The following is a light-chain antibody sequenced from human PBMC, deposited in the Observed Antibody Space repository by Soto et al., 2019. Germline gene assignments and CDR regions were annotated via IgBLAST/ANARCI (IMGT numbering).Light chain of an antibody. Sequence: DIQMTQSPSTLSASVGDRVTITCRASQTINNWIAWYQQKPGKAPKFLIYDASTLESGVPSRFSGSGFGTEFSLTISSLQPDDFGSYYCQHMRTFGQGTKLEIK. J-gene: IGKJ1*01. CDR2: DAS. V-gene: IGKV1-5*01. CDR3: QHMRT. CDR1: QTINNW.